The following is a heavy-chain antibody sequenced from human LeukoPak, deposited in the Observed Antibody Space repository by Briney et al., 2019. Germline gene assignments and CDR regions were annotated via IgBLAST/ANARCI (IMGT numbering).Heavy chain of an antibody. CDR3: AKHRGDYSGWYGDY. Sequence: GRSLRLSCAASGFTYSSYAMHWVRQAPGKGLEWVAVISYDGSNKYYADSVKGRFTISRDNSKNTLYLQMNSLRAEDTAVYYCAKHRGDYSGWYGDYWGQGTLVTVSS. D-gene: IGHD6-19*01. CDR1: GFTYSSYA. V-gene: IGHV3-30*04. J-gene: IGHJ4*02. CDR2: ISYDGSNK.